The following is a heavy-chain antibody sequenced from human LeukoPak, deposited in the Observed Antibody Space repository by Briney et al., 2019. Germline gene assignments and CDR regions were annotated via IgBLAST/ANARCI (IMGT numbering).Heavy chain of an antibody. CDR2: IYYSGST. Sequence: KPSETLSLTCTVSGGSISSSSYYWGWIRQPPGKGLEGIGSIYYSGSTYYNPSLKSRITISVYTSKNQFSLKLSSVTAADTAVYYCASEISPYRIFDYWGQGTLVTVSS. J-gene: IGHJ4*02. CDR1: GGSISSSSYY. CDR3: ASEISPYRIFDY. D-gene: IGHD1-14*01. V-gene: IGHV4-39*01.